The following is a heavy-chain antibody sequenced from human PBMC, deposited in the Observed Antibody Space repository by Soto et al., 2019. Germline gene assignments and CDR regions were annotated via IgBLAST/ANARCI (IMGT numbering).Heavy chain of an antibody. V-gene: IGHV3-48*02. Sequence: EVQLVESGGGLVQPGGSLRLSCASSGFTFSSYSMNWVRQAPGKGLEWISYITTTGSSIYYADSVKGRFTVSRDNAQNALYLQMNRLTDEDTAVYYCTRALSGRYSPDYWGQGTLVTVPS. CDR2: ITTTGSSI. J-gene: IGHJ4*02. D-gene: IGHD1-26*01. CDR1: GFTFSSYS. CDR3: TRALSGRYSPDY.